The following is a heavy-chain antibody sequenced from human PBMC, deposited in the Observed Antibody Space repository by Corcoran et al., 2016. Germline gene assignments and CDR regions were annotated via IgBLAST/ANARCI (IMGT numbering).Heavy chain of an antibody. CDR2: IWYDGSNK. V-gene: IGHV3-33*01. D-gene: IGHD5-12*01. Sequence: QVQLVESGGGVVQPGRSMRLSCAASGFTFSSYCMHWVRQAPGKGLEWVAVIWYDGSNKYYADSVKGRFTISRDNSKNTLYLQMNSLRAEETAVYYCASEYNRRDGYNLGDFAYWGQGILVTVSS. CDR3: ASEYNRRDGYNLGDFAY. CDR1: GFTFSSYC. J-gene: IGHJ4*02.